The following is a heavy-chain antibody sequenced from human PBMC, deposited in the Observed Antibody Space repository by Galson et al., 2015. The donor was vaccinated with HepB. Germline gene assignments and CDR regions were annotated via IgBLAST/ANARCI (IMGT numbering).Heavy chain of an antibody. D-gene: IGHD3-16*01. Sequence: SLRLSCAASGFTFSDSYMDWVRQAPGKGLEWVSSITATGTASYQADSVKGRFSITRDNSKNTLDLQMNSLRADDTAVYYCAKTGGEGWKYYFDSWGLGTLATVSS. CDR3: AKTGGEGWKYYFDS. CDR1: GFTFSDSY. CDR2: ITATGTAS. J-gene: IGHJ4*02. V-gene: IGHV3-11*01.